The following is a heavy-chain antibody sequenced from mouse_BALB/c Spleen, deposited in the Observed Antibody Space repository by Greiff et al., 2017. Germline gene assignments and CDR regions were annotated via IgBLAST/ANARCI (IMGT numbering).Heavy chain of an antibody. CDR1: GYTFTDYA. Sequence: QVQLQQSGAELVRPGVSVKISCKGSGYTFTDYAMHWVKQSHAKSLEWIGVISTYYGDASYNQKFKGKATMTVDKSSSTAYMELARLTSEDSAIYYCARYEVRRMAWFAYWGQGTLVTVSA. D-gene: IGHD2-14*01. CDR3: ARYEVRRMAWFAY. CDR2: ISTYYGDA. J-gene: IGHJ3*01. V-gene: IGHV1S137*01.